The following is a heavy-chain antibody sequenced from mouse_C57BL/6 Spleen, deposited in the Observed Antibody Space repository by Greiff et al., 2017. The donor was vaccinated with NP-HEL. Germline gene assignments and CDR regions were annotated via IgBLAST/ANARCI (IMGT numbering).Heavy chain of an antibody. V-gene: IGHV2-6*03. Sequence: VKLMESGPGLVAPSQCLSITCTVSGFSLTSYGVHWVRQPPGKGLEWLVVIWSDGSTTYNSALKSRLSISKDNSKSQVFLKMNSLQTDDTAMYYCARSSMASYYFDYWGQGTTLTVSS. J-gene: IGHJ2*01. CDR1: GFSLTSYG. D-gene: IGHD1-1*02. CDR3: ARSSMASYYFDY. CDR2: IWSDGST.